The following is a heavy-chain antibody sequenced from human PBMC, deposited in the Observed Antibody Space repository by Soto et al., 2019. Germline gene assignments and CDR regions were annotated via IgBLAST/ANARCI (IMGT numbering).Heavy chain of an antibody. J-gene: IGHJ4*02. D-gene: IGHD3-10*01. Sequence: EAQLVESGGGLVQAGRSLRLSCVASGFTFDDYAIHWVRQAPGKGLEWVSGISWNGAATGYADSVKGRFTISRDNAKNSLYLQMSSLRTEDTAIYYCANLPLYGSGFDCWGQGTLVTVSS. CDR2: ISWNGAAT. V-gene: IGHV3-9*01. CDR1: GFTFDDYA. CDR3: ANLPLYGSGFDC.